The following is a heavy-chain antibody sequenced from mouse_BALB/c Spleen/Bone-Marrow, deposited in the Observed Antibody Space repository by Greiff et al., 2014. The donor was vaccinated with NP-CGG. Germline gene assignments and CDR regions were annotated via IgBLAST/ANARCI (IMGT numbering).Heavy chain of an antibody. CDR1: GYSFTGNF. Sequence: EVKLVESGPELVKPGASVKISCKASGYSFTGNFMNWVKQSHGKSLEWIGRINPYNGDTFYNQKFKGKATLTADKSSATAHMELLSLTSEDSAVYYCGTGGGNYGMDYWGQGTSVTVPS. CDR3: GTGGGNYGMDY. V-gene: IGHV1-37*01. CDR2: INPYNGDT. D-gene: IGHD2-14*01. J-gene: IGHJ4*01.